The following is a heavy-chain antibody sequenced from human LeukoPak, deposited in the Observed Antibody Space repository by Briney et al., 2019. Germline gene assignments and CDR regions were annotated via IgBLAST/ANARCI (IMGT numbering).Heavy chain of an antibody. Sequence: AASEKVSCKASGYTFTSYDINWVRQATGQGLEWMGWMNPNSGNTGYAQKFQGRVTMTRNTSISTAYMELSSLRSEDTAVYYCARGDPLMYYYYYGMDVWGQGTTVTVSS. D-gene: IGHD2-8*01. CDR1: GYTFTSYD. V-gene: IGHV1-8*01. J-gene: IGHJ6*02. CDR3: ARGDPLMYYYYYGMDV. CDR2: MNPNSGNT.